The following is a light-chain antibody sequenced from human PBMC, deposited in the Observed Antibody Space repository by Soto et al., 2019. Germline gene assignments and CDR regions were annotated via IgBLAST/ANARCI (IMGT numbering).Light chain of an antibody. J-gene: IGLJ1*01. Sequence: LTQPPSASGTPGQRVTISCSGSSSNIGSNYVYWYQQLPGTAPKLLIYSNNQRPSGVPDRFSGSKSGTSASLAISGLRSEDEADYYCAAWDDSLSGYVFGTGTKVTVL. CDR3: AAWDDSLSGYV. CDR1: SSNIGSNY. V-gene: IGLV1-47*02. CDR2: SNN.